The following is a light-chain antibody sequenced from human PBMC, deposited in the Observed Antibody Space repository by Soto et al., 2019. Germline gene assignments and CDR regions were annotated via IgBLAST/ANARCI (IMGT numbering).Light chain of an antibody. J-gene: IGLJ1*01. Sequence: QSVLTQPASVSGSPGQSITISCTGTSSDVGSYNYVSWYQQHPGKAPRLMIYASSNRPSGVSHRFSGSRSGNTASLTISGLQAEDEDDYFCSSYTSGSTIYVFGSGTKVT. CDR2: ASS. CDR1: SSDVGSYNY. V-gene: IGLV2-14*01. CDR3: SSYTSGSTIYV.